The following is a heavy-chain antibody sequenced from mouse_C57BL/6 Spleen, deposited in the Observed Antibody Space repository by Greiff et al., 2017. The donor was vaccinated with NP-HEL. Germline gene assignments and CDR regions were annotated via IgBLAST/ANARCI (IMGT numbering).Heavy chain of an antibody. CDR1: GYAFSSSW. CDR3: ARDYGSSYDFAY. Sequence: VQLQQSGPELVKPGASVKISCKASGYAFSSSWMNWVKQRPGKGLEWIGRIYPGDGDTNYNGKFKGKATLTADKSSSTAYMQLSSLTSEDSAVYFGARDYGSSYDFAYWGQGTTRTVSS. CDR2: IYPGDGDT. J-gene: IGHJ2*01. D-gene: IGHD1-1*01. V-gene: IGHV1-82*01.